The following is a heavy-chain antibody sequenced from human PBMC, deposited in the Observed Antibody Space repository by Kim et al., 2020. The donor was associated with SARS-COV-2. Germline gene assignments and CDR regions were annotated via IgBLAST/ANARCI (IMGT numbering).Heavy chain of an antibody. CDR3: VRGYAGGPFDL. V-gene: IGHV3-20*01. D-gene: IGHD3-16*01. CDR2: INRNSDST. Sequence: GGSLRLSCAASGFTFDDYGMSWVRQAPGKGLEWVSGINRNSDSTGYADSVKGRFTISRDNVKNSLFLQMNSPRAEDTALYHCVRGYAGGPFDLWGQGTLV. J-gene: IGHJ4*02. CDR1: GFTFDDYG.